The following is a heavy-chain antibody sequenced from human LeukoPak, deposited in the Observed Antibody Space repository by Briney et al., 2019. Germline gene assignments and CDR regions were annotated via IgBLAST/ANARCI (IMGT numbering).Heavy chain of an antibody. V-gene: IGHV3-11*03. D-gene: IGHD6-13*01. CDR3: ARRSWYGLYFDY. CDR2: ITSSSYT. CDR1: GFTFSDYY. J-gene: IGHJ4*02. Sequence: GRSLRLSCAASGFTFSDYYMSWIRQAPGKGLEWVSYITSSSYTNYADSVKGRFTISRDNAKKSLYLQMNSLRAEDTAVYCCARRSWYGLYFDYWGQGTLVTVSS.